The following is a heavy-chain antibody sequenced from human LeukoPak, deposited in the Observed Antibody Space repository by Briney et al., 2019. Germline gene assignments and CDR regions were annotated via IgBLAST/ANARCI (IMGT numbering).Heavy chain of an antibody. J-gene: IGHJ4*02. Sequence: PGRSLRLSCAASGFTFSSYGMHWVRPAPGKGLGWGAVISYVGSNKYYADSVKGRFTISRDNSKNTLYLQMNSLRAEDTAVYYCAKGGGYSYGVFDYWGQGTLVTVSS. V-gene: IGHV3-30*18. CDR1: GFTFSSYG. CDR3: AKGGGYSYGVFDY. CDR2: ISYVGSNK. D-gene: IGHD5-18*01.